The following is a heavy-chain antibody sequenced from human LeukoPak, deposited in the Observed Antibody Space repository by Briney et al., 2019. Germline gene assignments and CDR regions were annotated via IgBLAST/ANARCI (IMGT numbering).Heavy chain of an antibody. J-gene: IGHJ4*02. CDR2: IYYSGST. CDR3: ARSSYYAPLDY. V-gene: IGHV4-30-4*08. Sequence: TLSLTCTVSGGSISCGDYYWSWTRQPPGKGLEWIGYIYYSGSTYYNPSLKSRVTISVDTSKNQFSLKLSSVTAADTAVYYCARSSYYAPLDYWGQGTLVTVSS. CDR1: GGSISCGDYY. D-gene: IGHD2/OR15-2a*01.